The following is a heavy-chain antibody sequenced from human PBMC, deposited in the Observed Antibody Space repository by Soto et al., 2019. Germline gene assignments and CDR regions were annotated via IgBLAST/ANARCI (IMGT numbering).Heavy chain of an antibody. CDR3: AREGGEYYDSSGYWHHWFVP. J-gene: IGHJ5*02. Sequence: SETLSLTCTVSGGSISSGEYYWSWIRQPPGKGLEWIGYIYYSGSTYYNPSLKSRVTISVDTSRNQFSLKLSSVTAADTAVYFCAREGGEYYDSSGYWHHWFVPWGQGTLVTVSS. V-gene: IGHV4-30-4*01. CDR1: GGSISSGEYY. CDR2: IYYSGST. D-gene: IGHD3-22*01.